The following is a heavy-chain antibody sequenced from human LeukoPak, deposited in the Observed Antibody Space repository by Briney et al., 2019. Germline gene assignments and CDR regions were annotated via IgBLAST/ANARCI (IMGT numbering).Heavy chain of an antibody. V-gene: IGHV4-59*01. J-gene: IGHJ4*02. CDR3: ARVDGDYEIDY. CDR1: GGSISSYY. D-gene: IGHD4-17*01. CDR2: IYYNGST. Sequence: PSETLSLTCTVSGGSISSYYWSWIRQPPGKGLEWIGYIYYNGSTNYDPSLKSRVTISVDTSKNQFSLKLSSVTAADTAVYYCARVDGDYEIDYWGQGTLVTVSS.